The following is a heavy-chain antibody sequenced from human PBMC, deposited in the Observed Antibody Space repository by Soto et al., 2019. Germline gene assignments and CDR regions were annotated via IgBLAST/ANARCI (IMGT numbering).Heavy chain of an antibody. D-gene: IGHD3-3*01. V-gene: IGHV1-18*04. J-gene: IGHJ6*04. CDR2: ISAYNGNT. CDR1: GYTFTSYG. CDR3: ARDIRFLGWPVVSLTNSHTGLDV. Sequence: GASVKVSCKASGYTFTSYGISWVRQAPGQGLEWMGWISAYNGNTEYAQKVQGRVTMTTDTSTSTAYMELRSLRSDDAAAYYCARDIRFLGWPVVSLTNSHTGLDVGGKGTRVTAPS.